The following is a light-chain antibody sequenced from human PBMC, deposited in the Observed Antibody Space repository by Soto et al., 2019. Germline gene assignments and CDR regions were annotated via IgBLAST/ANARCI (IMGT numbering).Light chain of an antibody. CDR1: SSNIGAGYD. V-gene: IGLV1-40*01. Sequence: QSGLTQPPSVSRAPGQRVSISCTGSSSNIGAGYDVHWYQHLPGTAPKLLIYANNNRPSGVPDRFSGSKSGTSASLAITGLQAEDEADYYCQSYDSSRSPLYVFGTGTKVTVL. CDR2: ANN. CDR3: QSYDSSRSPLYV. J-gene: IGLJ1*01.